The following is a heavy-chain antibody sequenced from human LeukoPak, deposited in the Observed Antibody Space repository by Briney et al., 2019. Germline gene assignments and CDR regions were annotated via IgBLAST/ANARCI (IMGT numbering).Heavy chain of an antibody. V-gene: IGHV3-48*01. CDR2: ISSSSSTI. J-gene: IGHJ4*02. D-gene: IGHD6-13*01. Sequence: GGSLRLSCAASGFTFSSYNMNWVRQAPGKGLEWVSYISSSSSTIYYADSVKGRFTISGDNAKNSLYLQMNSLRAEDTAVYYCARELYSSSWYGLVYWGQGTLVTVSS. CDR3: ARELYSSSWYGLVY. CDR1: GFTFSSYN.